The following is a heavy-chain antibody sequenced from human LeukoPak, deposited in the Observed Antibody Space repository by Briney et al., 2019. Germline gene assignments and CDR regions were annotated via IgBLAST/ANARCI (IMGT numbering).Heavy chain of an antibody. CDR1: GGSISSGGYS. J-gene: IGHJ4*02. CDR3: ARAGGSGLIDY. V-gene: IGHV4-30-4*07. CDR2: MYHTGST. Sequence: SETLSLTCAVSGGSISSGGYSWSWIRQPPGKGLEWIAYMYHTGSTYYNPSLKSRVTISVDTSKNQFSLKLSSVTAADTAVYYCARAGGSGLIDYWGQGTLVTVSS. D-gene: IGHD6-19*01.